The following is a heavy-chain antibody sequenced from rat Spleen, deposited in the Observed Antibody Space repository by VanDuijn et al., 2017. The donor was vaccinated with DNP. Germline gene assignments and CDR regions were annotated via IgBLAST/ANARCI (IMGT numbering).Heavy chain of an antibody. CDR2: ISSAGNP. CDR3: ARDGSFDY. D-gene: IGHD1-12*02. CDR1: GFPLTNNG. Sequence: QVQLKESGPGLMQPSQTLSLSCTVSGFPLTNNGVAWVRQPPGKGLEWIAAISSAGNPYYNSDLKSRLSISKDTSKSQVFLKMNSLQTEDTATYYCARDGSFDYWGQGVMVTVSS. V-gene: IGHV2S12*01. J-gene: IGHJ2*01.